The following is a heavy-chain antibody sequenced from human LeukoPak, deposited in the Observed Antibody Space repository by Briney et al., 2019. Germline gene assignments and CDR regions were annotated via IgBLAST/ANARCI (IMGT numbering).Heavy chain of an antibody. CDR3: AGVRGRSWFDP. D-gene: IGHD1-14*01. V-gene: IGHV4-34*01. CDR2: INHSGST. CDR1: GGSFSGYY. Sequence: SETLSLTCAVYGGSFSGYYWSWIRQPPGKGLEWIGEINHSGSTNYNPSLKSRVTISVDTSKSQFSLKLSSVTAADTAVYYCAGVRGRSWFDPWGQGTLVTVSS. J-gene: IGHJ5*02.